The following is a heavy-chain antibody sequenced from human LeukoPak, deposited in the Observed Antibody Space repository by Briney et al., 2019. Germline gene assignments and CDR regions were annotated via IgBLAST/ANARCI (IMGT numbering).Heavy chain of an antibody. D-gene: IGHD3-10*01. J-gene: IGHJ6*02. V-gene: IGHV1-46*01. Sequence: ASVKVSCKASGYTFTSYYMHWVRQAPGQGLEWMGIINSSGGSTSYAQKFQGRVTMTRDTSTSTVYMELSSLRSEDTAVYYCARDIKGSGSYYNVPNYYYYGMDVWGQGTTVTVSS. CDR3: ARDIKGSGSYYNVPNYYYYGMDV. CDR2: INSSGGST. CDR1: GYTFTSYY.